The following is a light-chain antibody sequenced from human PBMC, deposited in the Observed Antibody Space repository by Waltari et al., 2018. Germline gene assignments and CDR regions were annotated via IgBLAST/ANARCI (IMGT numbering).Light chain of an antibody. CDR3: QQYGNLPPSVT. CDR1: QGINKY. Sequence: DIQMTQSPSSLSASVGDRVTITCQASQGINKYLNWYQQKPGKPPNLLIYDASNLETGVTSRFSGSGSGRHFTLIISSLQPEDIATYYCQQYGNLPPSVTFGQGTRLEIK. CDR2: DAS. V-gene: IGKV1-33*01. J-gene: IGKJ5*01.